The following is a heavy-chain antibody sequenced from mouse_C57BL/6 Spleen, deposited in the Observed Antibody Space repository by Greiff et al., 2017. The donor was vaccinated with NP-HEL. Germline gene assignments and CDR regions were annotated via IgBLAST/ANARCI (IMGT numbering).Heavy chain of an antibody. CDR3: ARPRFNWYFDV. CDR1: GFTFSDYG. J-gene: IGHJ1*03. CDR2: ISSGSSTS. V-gene: IGHV5-17*01. Sequence: EVQGVESGGGLVKPGGSLKLSCAASGFTFSDYGMHWVRQAPEKGLEWVAYISSGSSTSYYADTVKGRFTISRDNAKNTLFLQMTSLRSEDTALYYCARPRFNWYFDVWGTGTTVTVSS.